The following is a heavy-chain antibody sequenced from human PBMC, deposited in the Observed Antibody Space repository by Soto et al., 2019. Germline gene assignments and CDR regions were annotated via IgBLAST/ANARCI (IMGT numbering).Heavy chain of an antibody. D-gene: IGHD4-17*01. CDR3: ARDPRDSDYGDKGWYYYGMDV. CDR1: GFTVSSNY. Sequence: GGSLRLSCAASGFTVSSNYMSWVRQAPGKGLEWVSVIYSGGSTYYADSVKGRFTISRDNSKNTLYLQMNSLRAEDTAVYYCARDPRDSDYGDKGWYYYGMDVWGQGTTVTVSS. J-gene: IGHJ6*02. CDR2: IYSGGST. V-gene: IGHV3-53*01.